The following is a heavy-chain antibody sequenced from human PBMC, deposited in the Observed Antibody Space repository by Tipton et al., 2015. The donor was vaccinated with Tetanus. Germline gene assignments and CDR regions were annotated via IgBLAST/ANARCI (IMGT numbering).Heavy chain of an antibody. Sequence: TLSLTCTVSGGSISSYYWGWIRQPAGKGLEWIGRIYTSGSTNYNPSLKSRVTMSVDTSKNQFSLKLSSVTAADTAVYYCARGVPAAPTYYFDYWGQGTLVPVSS. J-gene: IGHJ4*02. V-gene: IGHV4-4*07. CDR2: IYTSGST. CDR3: ARGVPAAPTYYFDY. D-gene: IGHD2-2*01. CDR1: GGSISSYY.